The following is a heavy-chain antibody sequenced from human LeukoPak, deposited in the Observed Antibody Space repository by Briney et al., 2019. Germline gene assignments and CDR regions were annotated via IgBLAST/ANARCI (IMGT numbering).Heavy chain of an antibody. J-gene: IGHJ6*02. V-gene: IGHV3-48*01. CDR3: ARDCGGDCYSHPHYYYYGMDV. D-gene: IGHD2-21*02. CDR1: RFTFNAFG. CDR2: IGTTSGAI. Sequence: GGSLRLSCAASRFTFNAFGMNWVRQAPGKGLEWVSYIGTTSGAIYYADSVKGRFTISRDSAKNSLYLQMNSLRAEDTAVYYCARDCGGDCYSHPHYYYYGMDVWGQGTTVTVSS.